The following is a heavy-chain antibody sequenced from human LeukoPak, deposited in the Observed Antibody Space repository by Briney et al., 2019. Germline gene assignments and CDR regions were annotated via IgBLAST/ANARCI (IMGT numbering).Heavy chain of an antibody. CDR1: GFTFSNYW. CDR2: IKQDESEK. CDR3: ARGEFARGVLFDY. J-gene: IGHJ4*02. D-gene: IGHD3-10*01. Sequence: RGSLRLSCAASGFTFSNYWMNWVRQAPGKGLEWVANIKQDESEKSYVDSVKGRFTISRDNAKNSLYLQMSNLRAEDTAVYYCARGEFARGVLFDYWGQATLVSVSS. V-gene: IGHV3-7*05.